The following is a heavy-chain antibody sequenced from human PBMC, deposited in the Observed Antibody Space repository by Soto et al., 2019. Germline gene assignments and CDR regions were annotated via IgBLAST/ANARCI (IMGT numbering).Heavy chain of an antibody. CDR2: ISSSSSTI. J-gene: IGHJ3*02. V-gene: IGHV3-48*02. Sequence: EVQLVESGGGLVQPGGSLRLSCAASGFTFSSYSMNWVRQAPGKGLEWVSYISSSSSTIYYADSVKGRFTISRDNAKNSLYLQMNSLRDEDTAVYYCARNEPHCYDSSGYSGDAFDIWGQGTMVTVSS. D-gene: IGHD3-22*01. CDR1: GFTFSSYS. CDR3: ARNEPHCYDSSGYSGDAFDI.